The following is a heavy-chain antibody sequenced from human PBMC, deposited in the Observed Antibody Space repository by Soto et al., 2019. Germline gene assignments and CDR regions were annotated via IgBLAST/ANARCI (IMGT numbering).Heavy chain of an antibody. Sequence: QVQVQESGPGLVKPSETLSLTCTVSGGSISSYYVSWIRQSAGKGLEWIGRIDTSGTTNYNPSLTSRVTMSVDASKNHFSLNLSSVTAADTAVYYCARGPRGYVYYHGMDVWGQGTTVTVSS. D-gene: IGHD3-10*01. J-gene: IGHJ6*02. CDR2: IDTSGTT. CDR1: GGSISSYY. CDR3: ARGPRGYVYYHGMDV. V-gene: IGHV4-4*07.